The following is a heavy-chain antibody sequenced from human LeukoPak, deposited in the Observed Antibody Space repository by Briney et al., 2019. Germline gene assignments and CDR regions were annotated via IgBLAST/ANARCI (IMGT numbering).Heavy chain of an antibody. CDR3: ARGSRTMVYYYGMDV. D-gene: IGHD3-10*01. J-gene: IGHJ6*04. CDR1: GGSISSSDYY. CDR2: INYSGST. V-gene: IGHV4-30-4*02. Sequence: PSETLSLTCSVSGGSISSSDYYWSWIRQPPGKGLEWIGYINYSGSTYYSPSLKSRVTISVDTSKNQFSLKLSSVTAADTAVYYCARGSRTMVYYYGMDVWGKGTTVTVSS.